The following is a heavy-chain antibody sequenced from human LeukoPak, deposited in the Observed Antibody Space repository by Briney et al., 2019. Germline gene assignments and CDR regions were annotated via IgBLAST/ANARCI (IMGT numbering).Heavy chain of an antibody. Sequence: GGSLRLSCAASGFTFSSYAMSWVRRTPGKGLEWVSGISGSGGDTYYADSVEGRFTISRDNSKNTLYLQMNSLRAEDTAVYYYAKGRYYYDSSGYYSEYYMDVWGKGTTVTASS. CDR1: GFTFSSYA. CDR3: AKGRYYYDSSGYYSEYYMDV. CDR2: ISGSGGDT. D-gene: IGHD3-22*01. V-gene: IGHV3-23*01. J-gene: IGHJ6*03.